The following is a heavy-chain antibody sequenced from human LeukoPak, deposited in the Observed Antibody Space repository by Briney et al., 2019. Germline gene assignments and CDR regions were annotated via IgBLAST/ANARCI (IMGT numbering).Heavy chain of an antibody. J-gene: IGHJ6*02. CDR1: GYTFTSYG. CDR3: ARGVEPAALSLSPLNYGMDV. D-gene: IGHD1-14*01. Sequence: ASVKVSCKASGYTFTSYGISWVRQAPGQGLEWMGWISAYNGNTNYAQKLQGRVTMTTDTSTSTACMELRSRRSDDTAGYYFARGVEPAALSLSPLNYGMDVWGQGTTVTVSS. V-gene: IGHV1-18*01. CDR2: ISAYNGNT.